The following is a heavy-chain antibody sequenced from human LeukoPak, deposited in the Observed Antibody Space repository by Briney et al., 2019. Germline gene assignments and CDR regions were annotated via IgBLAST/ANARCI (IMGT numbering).Heavy chain of an antibody. D-gene: IGHD7-27*01. CDR2: ISGSGGST. Sequence: PGGSLRLSCAASGLTFSSYAMSWVRQAPGKGLEWVSAISGSGGSTYYADSVKGRFTISRDNSKNTLYLQMNSLRAEDTAVYYCAKADRILTGDAYFDYWGQGTLVTVSS. CDR3: AKADRILTGDAYFDY. J-gene: IGHJ4*02. V-gene: IGHV3-23*01. CDR1: GLTFSSYA.